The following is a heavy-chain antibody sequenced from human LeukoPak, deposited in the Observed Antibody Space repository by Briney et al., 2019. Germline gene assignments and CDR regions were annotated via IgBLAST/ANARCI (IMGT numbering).Heavy chain of an antibody. CDR3: ASGDQGGNFDY. J-gene: IGHJ4*02. V-gene: IGHV4-34*01. CDR2: INHSGST. CDR1: GGSISSYY. Sequence: KASETLSLTCTVSGGSISSYYWSWIRQPPGKGLEWIGEINHSGSTNYNPSLKSRVTISVDTSKNQFSLKLSSVTAADTAVYYCASGDQGGNFDYWGQGTLVTVSS. D-gene: IGHD3-16*01.